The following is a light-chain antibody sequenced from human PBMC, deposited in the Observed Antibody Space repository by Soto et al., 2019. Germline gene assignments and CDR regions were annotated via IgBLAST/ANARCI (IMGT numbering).Light chain of an antibody. CDR3: CSYTTSNTRQIV. Sequence: QSVLTQPPSVSAAPGQKVTISCSGSSSNIGNNYVSWYQQLPGTAPKLLIYDNNKRPSGIPDRFSGSKSGTSATLGITGLQAEDEADYYCCSYTTSNTRQIVFGTGTKVTVL. CDR2: DNN. J-gene: IGLJ1*01. CDR1: SSNIGNNY. V-gene: IGLV1-51*01.